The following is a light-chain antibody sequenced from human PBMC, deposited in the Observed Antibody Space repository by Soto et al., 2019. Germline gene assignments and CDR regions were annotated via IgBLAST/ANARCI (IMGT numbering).Light chain of an antibody. V-gene: IGKV3-20*01. Sequence: EVVLTQSPGTLSLSPGERATLSCRASQSVSANYLAWYQQKPGQAPWLLISGASNRATGIPDRFSGRGSGTDFTLTINRLEPEDFAVYFGQQYGDLPITFGGGTKVEIK. CDR1: QSVSANY. J-gene: IGKJ4*01. CDR2: GAS. CDR3: QQYGDLPIT.